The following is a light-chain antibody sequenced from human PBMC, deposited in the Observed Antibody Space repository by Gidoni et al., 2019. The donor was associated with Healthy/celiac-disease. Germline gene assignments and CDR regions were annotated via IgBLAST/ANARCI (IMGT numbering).Light chain of an antibody. V-gene: IGKV1-39*01. CDR2: AAS. Sequence: IPMTQSPSSLSASVGDRVTITCRASQSISSYLNWYQQKPGKAPKHLIYAASSLQSGVPSRFSGSGSGTDFTLTISSLQPEDFATYYWEQSYSSPLTFGGGTKVEIK. CDR1: QSISSY. J-gene: IGKJ4*01. CDR3: EQSYSSPLT.